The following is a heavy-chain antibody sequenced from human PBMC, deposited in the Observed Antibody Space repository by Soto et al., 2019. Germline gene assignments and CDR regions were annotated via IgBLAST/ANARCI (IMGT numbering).Heavy chain of an antibody. CDR1: GYTFTSYA. CDR3: ARGYYYDSSGYNYYYYYGMDV. J-gene: IGHJ6*02. Sequence: ASVKVSCKXSGYTFTSYAMHWVRQAPGQRLEWMGWINAGNGNTKYSQKFQGRVTITRDTSASTAYMELSSLRSEDTAVYYCARGYYYDSSGYNYYYYYGMDVWGQGTTVTVSS. CDR2: INAGNGNT. V-gene: IGHV1-3*01. D-gene: IGHD3-22*01.